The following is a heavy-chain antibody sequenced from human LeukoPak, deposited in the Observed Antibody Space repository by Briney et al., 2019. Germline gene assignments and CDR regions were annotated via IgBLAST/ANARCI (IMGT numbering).Heavy chain of an antibody. CDR1: GGSISSYY. CDR2: IYYTGST. V-gene: IGHV4-59*08. J-gene: IGHJ4*02. Sequence: SETLCLTCTVSGGSISSYYWSWIRQPPGKGLEWIGCIYYTGSTNYNPSLKSRVTISVDTSKNQFSLKLSSVTAADTAVYYCARAYYSDSGAPYYFDYWGQGTLVPVSS. D-gene: IGHD3-22*01. CDR3: ARAYYSDSGAPYYFDY.